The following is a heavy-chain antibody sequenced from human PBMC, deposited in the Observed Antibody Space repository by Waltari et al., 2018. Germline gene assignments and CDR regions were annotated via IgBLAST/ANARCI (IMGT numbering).Heavy chain of an antibody. CDR3: ATRDCSSTSCPYYYYGMDV. D-gene: IGHD2-2*01. J-gene: IGHJ6*02. CDR1: GYTLTELS. V-gene: IGHV1-24*01. Sequence: QVQLVQSGAEVKKPGASVKVSCKVSGYTLTELSMHWVRQAPGKGLEWMGGFDPEDGETIYAQKFQGRVTMTEDTSTDTAYMELSSLRSEDTAVYYCATRDCSSTSCPYYYYGMDVWGQGTTVTVSS. CDR2: FDPEDGET.